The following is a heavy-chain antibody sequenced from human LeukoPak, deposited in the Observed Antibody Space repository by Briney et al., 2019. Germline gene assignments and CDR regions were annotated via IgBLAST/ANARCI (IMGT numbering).Heavy chain of an antibody. Sequence: GGSLRLSCEVSGLTFSNAWMSWVRQAPGKGLEWVGRIKSKTDGGTTDYTAPVKGRFSISRDDAKNTLYLQMNSLKTEDTAVYYCTTDHVSQTFVDWGQGTLVTVSS. CDR2: IKSKTDGGTT. V-gene: IGHV3-15*01. CDR1: GLTFSNAW. J-gene: IGHJ4*02. CDR3: TTDHVSQTFVD.